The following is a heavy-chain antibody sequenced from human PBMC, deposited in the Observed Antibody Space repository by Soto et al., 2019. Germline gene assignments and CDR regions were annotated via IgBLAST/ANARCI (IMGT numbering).Heavy chain of an antibody. CDR1: GYTFTSYY. D-gene: IGHD1-1*01. V-gene: IGHV1-46*01. CDR3: AGTGTRVDAFDI. CDR2: INPSGGST. J-gene: IGHJ3*02. Sequence: ASVKVSCKASGYTFTSYYMHWVRQAPGQGLEWMGIINPSGGSTSYAQKFQGRVTMTRDTSTSTVYMELSSLRSEDTAVYYCAGTGTRVDAFDIWGQGTMVTVSS.